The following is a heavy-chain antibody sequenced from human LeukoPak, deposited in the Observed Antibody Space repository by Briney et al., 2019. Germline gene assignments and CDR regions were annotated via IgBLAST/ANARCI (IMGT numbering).Heavy chain of an antibody. D-gene: IGHD6-13*01. CDR3: ARSRGYSGPRI. CDR1: GGSISSGDYY. Sequence: PSETLSLTCTVSGGSISSGDYYWSWIRQPPGKGLEWIGYIYYSGSTYYNPSLKSRVTISVDTSKNQFSLKLGSLTAADTAVYYCARSRGYSGPRIWGQGTMVTVSS. CDR2: IYYSGST. V-gene: IGHV4-30-4*01. J-gene: IGHJ3*02.